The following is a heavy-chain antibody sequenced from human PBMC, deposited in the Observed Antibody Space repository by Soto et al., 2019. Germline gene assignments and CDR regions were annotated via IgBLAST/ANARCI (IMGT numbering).Heavy chain of an antibody. D-gene: IGHD3-9*01. J-gene: IGHJ6*02. V-gene: IGHV4-30-2*01. CDR2: IYHSGST. Sequence: PSETLSLTCAVSGGSISSGGYSWSWIRQPPGKGLEWIGYIYHSGSTYYNPSLKSRVTISVDRSKNQFSLKLSSVTAADTAVYYCARGGTILTGYMDYYYGMDVWGQGTTVTV. CDR1: GGSISSGGYS. CDR3: ARGGTILTGYMDYYYGMDV.